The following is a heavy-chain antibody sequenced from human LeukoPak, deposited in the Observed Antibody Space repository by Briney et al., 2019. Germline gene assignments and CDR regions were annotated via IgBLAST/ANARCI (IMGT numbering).Heavy chain of an antibody. D-gene: IGHD2-21*02. V-gene: IGHV3-48*02. CDR2: ISISSTTI. Sequence: GGSLRLSCAASGFTISNYNMNWVRQAPGKGLEWVSYISISSTTIYYADSVKGRFTISRDNAKNSLYLQMNSLRDEDTAVYYCARAQYCGGDCYWSFDYWGQGTLVTVSS. CDR1: GFTISNYN. CDR3: ARAQYCGGDCYWSFDY. J-gene: IGHJ4*02.